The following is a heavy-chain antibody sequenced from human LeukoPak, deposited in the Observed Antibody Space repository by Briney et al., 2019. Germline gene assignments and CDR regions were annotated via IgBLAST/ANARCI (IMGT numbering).Heavy chain of an antibody. CDR2: IYYSGST. CDR1: GGSISSYY. V-gene: IGHV4-59*01. Sequence: PSETLSLTCTVSGGSISSYYWSWIRQPPGKGLEWIGYIYYSGSTNYNPSLKSRVTISVDTSKNQFSLKLSSVTAADTAVYYCARDLGNIVGASWYFDYWGQGTLVTVSS. CDR3: ARDLGNIVGASWYFDY. D-gene: IGHD1-26*01. J-gene: IGHJ4*02.